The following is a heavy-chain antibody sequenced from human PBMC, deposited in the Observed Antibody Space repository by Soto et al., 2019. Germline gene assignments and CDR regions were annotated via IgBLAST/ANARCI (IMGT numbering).Heavy chain of an antibody. CDR1: GGTFSSYA. D-gene: IGHD3-22*01. J-gene: IGHJ4*02. V-gene: IGHV1-69*13. Sequence: ASVKVSCKASGGTFSSYAISWVRQAPGQGLEWMGGIIPIFGTANYAQKFQGRVTITADESTSTAYMELSSLRSEDTAVYYCARDEGATYYYDSSLDYWGQGTLVTVSS. CDR3: ARDEGATYYYDSSLDY. CDR2: IIPIFGTA.